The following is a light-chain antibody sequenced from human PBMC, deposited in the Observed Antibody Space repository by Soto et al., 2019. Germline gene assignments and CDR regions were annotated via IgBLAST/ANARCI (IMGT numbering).Light chain of an antibody. CDR1: QSVSNDF. V-gene: IGKV3-20*01. J-gene: IGKJ1*01. Sequence: SVLTQSPGILSLSPGERATLSCRASQSVSNDFLAWYQQKPGQAPRLLIYGASTRATDVPDRFSGSGSGADFTLSISRLEPEDFAVYYCQQYGSSPPRTFGQGTKVDIK. CDR3: QQYGSSPPRT. CDR2: GAS.